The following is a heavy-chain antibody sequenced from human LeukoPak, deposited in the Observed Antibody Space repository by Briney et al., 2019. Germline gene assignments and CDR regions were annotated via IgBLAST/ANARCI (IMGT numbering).Heavy chain of an antibody. V-gene: IGHV1-46*01. CDR3: ATDPGEMATIEEY. D-gene: IGHD5-24*01. J-gene: IGHJ4*02. CDR2: INPSGGRT. Sequence: ASVKVSCKASGYTFSSYYIKWARQAPGQGLEWVGIINPSGGRTSYAQKFQGRLTMTRDMSTSTVFMELSSLRSDDTAVYYCATDPGEMATIEEYWGQGTLVIVSS. CDR1: GYTFSSYY.